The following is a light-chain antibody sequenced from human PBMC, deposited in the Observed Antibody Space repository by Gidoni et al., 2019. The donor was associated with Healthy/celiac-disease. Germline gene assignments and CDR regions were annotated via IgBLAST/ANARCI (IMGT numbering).Light chain of an antibody. CDR1: QSVSSY. Sequence: EIVLTQSPATLSLSPGEKATLSCRASQSVSSYLAWYQQKPGQAPRLLIYDASNRATGIPARFNGSGSGTDFTLTISRLEPEEFAVYYCQQRSNWPLTFGGGTKVEIK. J-gene: IGKJ4*01. CDR3: QQRSNWPLT. CDR2: DAS. V-gene: IGKV3-11*01.